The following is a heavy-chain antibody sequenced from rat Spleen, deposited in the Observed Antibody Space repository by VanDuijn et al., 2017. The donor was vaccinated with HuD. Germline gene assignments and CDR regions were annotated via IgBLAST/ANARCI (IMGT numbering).Heavy chain of an antibody. J-gene: IGHJ2*01. V-gene: IGHV5-19*01. Sequence: EVHLVESGGGLVQPGRSLKVSCAASGFTFSNYGMHWIRQAPGKGLEWVASISTGGGSTYYRNSVKGRFTISRDTAQNILYLQMNSPRSEDTATYYCARGTGDWGQGVMVTVSS. CDR2: ISTGGGST. D-gene: IGHD1-4*01. CDR3: ARGTGD. CDR1: GFTFSNYG.